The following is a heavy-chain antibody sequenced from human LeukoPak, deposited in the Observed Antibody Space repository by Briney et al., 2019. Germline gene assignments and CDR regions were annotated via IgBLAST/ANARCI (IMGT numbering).Heavy chain of an antibody. CDR3: ARGWPPSDY. V-gene: IGHV3-48*01. Sequence: GGALRLSCAASGFTFSSYSMNWVRQAPGKGLEWVSYISSSSSTIYYADSVKGRFTISRDNAKNSLYLQMNSLRAEDTAVYYCARGWPPSDYCGQGTLVTVSS. D-gene: IGHD6-19*01. J-gene: IGHJ4*02. CDR1: GFTFSSYS. CDR2: ISSSSSTI.